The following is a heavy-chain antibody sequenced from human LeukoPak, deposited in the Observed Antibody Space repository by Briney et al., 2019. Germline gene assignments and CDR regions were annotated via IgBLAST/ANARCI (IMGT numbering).Heavy chain of an antibody. CDR1: GFTFSTHW. Sequence: GGSLRLSCAASGFTFSTHWMSWFRQTPGKGLEWLGNIKVDGSEKYYLESLRGRFTISRDNAKNSLYLQMNSLRAEDTAVYYCARDVLGATPGVDYWGQGTLVTVSS. J-gene: IGHJ4*02. D-gene: IGHD1-26*01. CDR3: ARDVLGATPGVDY. CDR2: IKVDGSEK. V-gene: IGHV3-7*01.